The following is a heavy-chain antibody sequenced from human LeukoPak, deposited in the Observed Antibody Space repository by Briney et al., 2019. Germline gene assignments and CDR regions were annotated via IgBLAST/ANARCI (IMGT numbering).Heavy chain of an antibody. CDR1: GYTFTSYA. Sequence: GTSVNVSCKASGYTFTSYAMNWVRQAPGQGLEWMGWINTNTGNPTYAQGFTGRFVFSLDTSVSTAYLQISSLKAEDTAVYYCARDRYCSSTSCYKGPRRGRLNTNWFDPWGQGTLVTVSS. CDR2: INTNTGNP. D-gene: IGHD2-2*02. CDR3: ARDRYCSSTSCYKGPRRGRLNTNWFDP. J-gene: IGHJ5*02. V-gene: IGHV7-4-1*02.